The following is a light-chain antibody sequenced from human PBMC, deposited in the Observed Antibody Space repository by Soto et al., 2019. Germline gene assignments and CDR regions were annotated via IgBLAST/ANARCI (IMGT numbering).Light chain of an antibody. CDR2: SND. CDR3: AAWDARLNGVV. V-gene: IGLV1-44*01. Sequence: QSVLTQPPSTSGTPGQRVTISCSGSSSNIGTNTVNLYQQVPGTAPKLLIYSNDQRPAGVPDRFSGSKSGTSVSLAISGLQSDDEADYFCAAWDARLNGVVFGGGTKLTVL. CDR1: SSNIGTNT. J-gene: IGLJ3*02.